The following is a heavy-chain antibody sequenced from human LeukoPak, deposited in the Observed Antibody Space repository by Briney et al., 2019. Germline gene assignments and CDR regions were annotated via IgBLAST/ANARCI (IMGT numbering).Heavy chain of an antibody. Sequence: SETLSLTCTVSGGSVTSYYWTWIRQPAGKGLEWIGRIFASGSTNYSPSLRDRVTMSVDTSKHQFSLRLNSVTAADSAVYYCATLRINAGTTHPFDIWGQGTRVTVAS. CDR1: GGSVTSYY. D-gene: IGHD2/OR15-2a*01. CDR2: IFASGST. V-gene: IGHV4-4*07. CDR3: ATLRINAGTTHPFDI. J-gene: IGHJ3*02.